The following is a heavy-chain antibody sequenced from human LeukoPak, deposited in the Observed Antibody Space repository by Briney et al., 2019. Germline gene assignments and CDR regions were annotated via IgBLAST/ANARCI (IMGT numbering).Heavy chain of an antibody. CDR2: INPNSGGT. D-gene: IGHD6-19*01. Sequence: ASVKVSCKASGYTFTGYYMHWVRQAPGQGLEWMGWINPNSGGTNYAQKFQGRVTMTRDTSISTAYMELSRLRSDDTAEYYCASFRGDSSGWSFDYWGQGTLVTVSS. J-gene: IGHJ4*02. CDR3: ASFRGDSSGWSFDY. CDR1: GYTFTGYY. V-gene: IGHV1-2*02.